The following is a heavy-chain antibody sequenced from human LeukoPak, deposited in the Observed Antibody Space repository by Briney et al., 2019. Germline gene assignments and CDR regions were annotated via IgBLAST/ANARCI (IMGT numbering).Heavy chain of an antibody. CDR1: GFTFSSYA. CDR3: ARERGGGSYYFDY. V-gene: IGHV3-30*07. J-gene: IGHJ4*02. Sequence: GGSLRLSCAASGFTFSSYAMHWVRQAPGKGLEWVSIISSGGSYEYYADSVKGRFTVSRDNSKNTLYLQMNSLRAEDTAVYYCARERGGGSYYFDYWGQGTLVTVSS. D-gene: IGHD1-26*01. CDR2: ISSGGSYE.